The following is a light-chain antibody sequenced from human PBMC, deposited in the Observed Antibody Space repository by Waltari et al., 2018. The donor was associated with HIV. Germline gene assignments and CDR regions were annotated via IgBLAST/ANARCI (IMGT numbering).Light chain of an antibody. CDR2: DVT. CDR1: SSDVGDYNY. V-gene: IGLV2-14*03. Sequence: QSALTQPASVSGSPGQSITISCTGTSSDVGDYNYASWYQQHPGKAPKLMIYDVTNRPSGISNRFSGSKSGNTASLTISGLQAEDEADYYCSSYTSSSTSVVFGGGTKLTVL. CDR3: SSYTSSSTSVV. J-gene: IGLJ2*01.